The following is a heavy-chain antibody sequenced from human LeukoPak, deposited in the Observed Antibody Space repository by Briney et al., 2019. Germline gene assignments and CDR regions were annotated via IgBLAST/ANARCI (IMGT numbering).Heavy chain of an antibody. CDR3: ARVFSSTSRRYYYYGIDV. J-gene: IGHJ6*02. Sequence: SVKVSCKASGGTFSSYAISWVRQAPGQGLEWMGRIIPILGIANYAQKFQGRVTITADKSTSTAYMELSSLRSEDTAVYYCARVFSSTSRRYYYYGIDVWGQGTTVTVSS. CDR2: IIPILGIA. CDR1: GGTFSSYA. V-gene: IGHV1-69*04. D-gene: IGHD2-2*01.